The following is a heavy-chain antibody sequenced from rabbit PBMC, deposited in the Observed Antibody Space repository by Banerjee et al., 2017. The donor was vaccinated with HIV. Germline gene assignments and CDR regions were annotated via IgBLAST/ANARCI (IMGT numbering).Heavy chain of an antibody. CDR1: GFSFSSGYY. D-gene: IGHD4-1*01. V-gene: IGHV1S40*01. Sequence: QQLVESGGGLVKPGASLTLTCKASGFSFSSGYYMSWVRQAPGKGLEWIGCIGTGSGSTYYASWAKGRFTISKTSSTTVTLQGPSLTAADTATYFCARDLAGAIGWNFNLWGQGTLVTVS. CDR2: IGTGSGST. J-gene: IGHJ4*01. CDR3: ARDLAGAIGWNFNL.